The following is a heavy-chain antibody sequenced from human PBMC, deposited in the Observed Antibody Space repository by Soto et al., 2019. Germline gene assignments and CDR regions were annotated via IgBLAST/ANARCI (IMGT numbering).Heavy chain of an antibody. D-gene: IGHD6-13*01. J-gene: IGHJ4*02. CDR2: IYYSGST. Sequence: QVQLQESGPGLVKPSQTLSLTCTVSGGSISSGGYYWSWIRQHPGKGLEWIGYIYYSGSTYYNPSLKSRVTISGDTSKNQFSLKLSSVTAADTAVYYCARERRSSSWSKIDYWGQGTLVTVSS. CDR3: ARERRSSSWSKIDY. CDR1: GGSISSGGYY. V-gene: IGHV4-31*03.